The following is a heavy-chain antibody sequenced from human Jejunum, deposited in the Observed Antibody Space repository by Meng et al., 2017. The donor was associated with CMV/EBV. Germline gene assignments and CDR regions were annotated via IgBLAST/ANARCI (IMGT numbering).Heavy chain of an antibody. Sequence: VLLYGSAPRLVKPSPTLSLSCTASGDSISIGDYSLNWIRQSPGKGLEWIGYIYYNGNAYYNPSLQSRVSISVDTSKNEFSLNLNSVTAADTALYFCARGGIFRGIDYWGQGTLVTVSS. J-gene: IGHJ4*02. D-gene: IGHD3-10*01. CDR2: IYYNGNA. V-gene: IGHV4-30-4*08. CDR1: GDSISIGDYS. CDR3: ARGGIFRGIDY.